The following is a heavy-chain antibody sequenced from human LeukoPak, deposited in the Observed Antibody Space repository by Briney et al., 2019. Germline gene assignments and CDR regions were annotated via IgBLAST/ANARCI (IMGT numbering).Heavy chain of an antibody. CDR3: TRWGSWPYDY. CDR2: INHTGNT. D-gene: IGHD6-13*01. CDR1: GGSVMYHS. Sequence: SETLSLTCAVSGGSVMYHSWTWIRQTPGRGLEWIGEINHTGNTNYNPSLKSRSTISIDTSKNQLSLKLTSATAADSAVYYCTRWGSWPYDYWGQGTLVTVSS. J-gene: IGHJ4*02. V-gene: IGHV4-34*01.